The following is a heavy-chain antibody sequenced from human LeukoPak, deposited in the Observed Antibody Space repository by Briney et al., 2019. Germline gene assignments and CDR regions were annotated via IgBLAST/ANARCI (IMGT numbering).Heavy chain of an antibody. V-gene: IGHV3-74*01. Sequence: GGSLRLSCAASGFTLSSYWMHWVRQAPGKGLVRVSRINTDGSSTSYADSVKGRFTISRDNAKNTLYLQMNSLRAEDTAVYYCARQKYYYDSSGYYPLLDYWGQGTLVTVSS. D-gene: IGHD3-22*01. J-gene: IGHJ4*02. CDR3: ARQKYYYDSSGYYPLLDY. CDR2: INTDGSST. CDR1: GFTLSSYW.